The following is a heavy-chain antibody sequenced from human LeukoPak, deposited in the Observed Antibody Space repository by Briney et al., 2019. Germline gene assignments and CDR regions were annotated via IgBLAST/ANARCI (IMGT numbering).Heavy chain of an antibody. V-gene: IGHV3-53*04. Sequence: GGSLRLSCAASGFTVSSNYMSWVRQAPGKGLEWVSVIFSGGTTYYADSVKGRFTITRHNSENTLYLQMNSLRGEDTAVYYCARGVLGYSYGFDYWGQGTLVTVSS. D-gene: IGHD5-18*01. CDR3: ARGVLGYSYGFDY. J-gene: IGHJ4*02. CDR1: GFTVSSNY. CDR2: IFSGGTT.